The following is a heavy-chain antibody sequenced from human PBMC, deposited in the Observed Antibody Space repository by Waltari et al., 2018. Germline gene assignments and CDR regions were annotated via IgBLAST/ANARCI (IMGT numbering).Heavy chain of an antibody. V-gene: IGHV1-2*02. J-gene: IGHJ6*02. Sequence: QVQLVQSGAEVKNPGASVKVSCKASGYPFTGYYMHWVRQAPGQGLEWMGWINPNSGGTNYAQKFQGRVTMTRDTSISTAYMELSRLRSDDTAVYYCARDLAGTLPYYYYGMDVWGQGTTVTVSS. CDR3: ARDLAGTLPYYYYGMDV. D-gene: IGHD1-1*01. CDR2: INPNSGGT. CDR1: GYPFTGYY.